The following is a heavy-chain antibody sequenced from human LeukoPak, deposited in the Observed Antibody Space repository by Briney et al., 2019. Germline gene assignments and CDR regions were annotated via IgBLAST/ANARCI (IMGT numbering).Heavy chain of an antibody. CDR3: ARGSGSYESPFDY. D-gene: IGHD1-26*01. J-gene: IGHJ4*02. V-gene: IGHV1-2*06. CDR2: INPNSGGT. Sequence: ASVKVSCKASGYTFTGYYMHWVRQAPGQGLEWMGQINPNSGGTNYAQKFQGRVTMTRDTSISTAYMELSRLRSDDTAVYYCARGSGSYESPFDYWGQGTLVTVSS. CDR1: GYTFTGYY.